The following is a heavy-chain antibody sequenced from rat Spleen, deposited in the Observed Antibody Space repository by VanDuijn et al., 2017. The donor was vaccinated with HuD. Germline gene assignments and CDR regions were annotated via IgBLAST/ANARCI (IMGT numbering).Heavy chain of an antibody. V-gene: IGHV5-7*01. CDR3: ARRHYGYTDYFDY. CDR1: GFIFSDYN. J-gene: IGHJ2*01. D-gene: IGHD1-9*01. CDR2: ISYGDSSGHSGT. Sequence: EVQLVESGGGLARPGRSLKLSCAASGFIFSDYNMAWVRQAPKKGLEWVATISYGDSSGHSGTYYRDSVKGRFTISRDNAKSTLSLQMDSLGSEDTATYYCARRHYGYTDYFDYWGQGVMVTVSS.